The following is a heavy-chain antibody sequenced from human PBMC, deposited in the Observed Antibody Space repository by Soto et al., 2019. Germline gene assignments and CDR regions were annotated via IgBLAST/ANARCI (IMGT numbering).Heavy chain of an antibody. Sequence: SETLSLTCTVSSGSISSYYWSWIRQPPGKGLEWIGYIYYSGSTNYNPSLKSRVTISVDTSKNQFSLKLSSVTAADTAVYYCASDYGDSYFDYWGQGTLVTVSS. J-gene: IGHJ4*02. D-gene: IGHD4-17*01. CDR2: IYYSGST. CDR1: SGSISSYY. CDR3: ASDYGDSYFDY. V-gene: IGHV4-59*01.